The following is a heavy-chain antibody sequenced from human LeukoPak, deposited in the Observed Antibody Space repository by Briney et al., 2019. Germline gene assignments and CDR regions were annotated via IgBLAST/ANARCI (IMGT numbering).Heavy chain of an antibody. J-gene: IGHJ4*02. Sequence: SETLSLTCTDSGGSISSYYWSWIRQPAGKGLEWIGRIYTSGSTNYNPSLKSRVTMSVDTSKNQFSLKLSSVTAADTAVYYCARGINYGDLPGYFDYWGQGTLVTVSS. V-gene: IGHV4-4*07. CDR1: GGSISSYY. D-gene: IGHD4-17*01. CDR3: ARGINYGDLPGYFDY. CDR2: IYTSGST.